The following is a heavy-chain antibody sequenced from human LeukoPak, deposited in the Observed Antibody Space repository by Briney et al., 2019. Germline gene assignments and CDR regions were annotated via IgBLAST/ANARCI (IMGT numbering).Heavy chain of an antibody. CDR3: ARDHYDSSAYFLGNDY. CDR1: GGSITSGEYY. CDR2: VAYTGST. V-gene: IGHV4-30-4*01. J-gene: IGHJ4*02. Sequence: SETLSLTCTVSGGSITSGEYYYSWIRQPPGKGLEWIGYVAYTGSTNYNPSLSSRVSTSVDTSKNQFSLKLSSVTAADTAVCYCARDHYDSSAYFLGNDYWGQGTLVTVSS. D-gene: IGHD3-22*01.